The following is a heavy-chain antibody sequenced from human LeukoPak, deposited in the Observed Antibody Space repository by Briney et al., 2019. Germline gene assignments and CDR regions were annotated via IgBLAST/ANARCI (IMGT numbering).Heavy chain of an antibody. CDR1: GFTFSSYG. D-gene: IGHD6-19*01. CDR3: AKDKTEAVAGTLMDY. Sequence: GRSLRLSCAASGFTFSSYGMHWVRQAPGKGLEWVAVISYDGSNKYYADSVKGRFTISRDNSKNTLYLQMNSLRAEDTAVYYCAKDKTEAVAGTLMDYWGQGTLVTVSS. J-gene: IGHJ4*02. V-gene: IGHV3-30*18. CDR2: ISYDGSNK.